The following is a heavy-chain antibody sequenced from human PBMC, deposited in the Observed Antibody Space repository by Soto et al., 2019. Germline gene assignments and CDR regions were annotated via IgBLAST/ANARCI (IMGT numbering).Heavy chain of an antibody. D-gene: IGHD3-10*01. CDR1: GFTFSSYA. CDR2: ISGSGGST. J-gene: IGHJ6*03. Sequence: GGSLRLSCAASGFTFSSYAMSWVRQAPGKGLEWVSAISGSGGSTYYADSVKGRFTISRDNSKNTLYLQMNSLRAEDTAVYYCAKGKDMVRGYYYYYMDVSGKGTTVTVSS. CDR3: AKGKDMVRGYYYYYMDV. V-gene: IGHV3-23*01.